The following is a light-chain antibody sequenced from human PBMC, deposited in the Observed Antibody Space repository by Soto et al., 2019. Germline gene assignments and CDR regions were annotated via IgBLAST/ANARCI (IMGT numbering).Light chain of an antibody. CDR3: QQYGSSPRT. CDR1: QTVTSSS. CDR2: GAS. Sequence: DIVLTQSPATLSFSPGERAPLSSRASQTVTSSSLAWYQQKPGQAPRLLIFGASTRAAGFPDRFSGSGSGTDFTLTISRLEPEDFAVYYCQQYGSSPRTFGQGTKVEIK. J-gene: IGKJ1*01. V-gene: IGKV3-20*01.